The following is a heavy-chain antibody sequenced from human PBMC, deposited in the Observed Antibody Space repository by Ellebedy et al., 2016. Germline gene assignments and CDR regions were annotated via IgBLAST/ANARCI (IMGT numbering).Heavy chain of an antibody. D-gene: IGHD4-17*01. V-gene: IGHV3-23*01. CDR2: MRGDGAKT. CDR3: RQGHYADL. J-gene: IGHJ4*02. CDR1: GFTFSSYT. Sequence: GESLKISXAASGFTFSSYTMNWVRQAPGKGLEWFSTMRGDGAKTHLADSVKGRFTISRDSSKNSVYLRMNNLRVEDTAVYYCRQGHYADLWGQGTLVTVSS.